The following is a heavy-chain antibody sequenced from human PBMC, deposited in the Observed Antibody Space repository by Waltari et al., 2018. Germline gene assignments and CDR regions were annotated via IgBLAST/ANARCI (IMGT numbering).Heavy chain of an antibody. V-gene: IGHV1-3*01. J-gene: IGHJ6*03. Sequence: QVHLVQSGAEVKKPGASVKVSCKASGYTFTSDAIHWVRQAPGQRLEWMGWINAGNGNTKYSQKFQARVTVTRDTSASTAYMALGSLRSEDTAVYDCARDPLGSSTSYYMDVWGRGTTVTVSS. CDR3: ARDPLGSSTSYYMDV. D-gene: IGHD7-27*01. CDR2: INAGNGNT. CDR1: GYTFTSDA.